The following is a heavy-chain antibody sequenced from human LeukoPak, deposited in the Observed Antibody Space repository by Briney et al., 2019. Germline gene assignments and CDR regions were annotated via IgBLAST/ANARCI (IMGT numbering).Heavy chain of an antibody. J-gene: IGHJ4*02. V-gene: IGHV3-21*01. CDR1: GFTFSSHS. Sequence: GGSLRLSCAASGFTFSSHSMNWVRQAPGKGLEWVSSISSSSSYIYYADSVKGRFTISRDNAKNSLYLQMNSLRAEDTAVYYCARGYCSGGSRYFNYFDYWGQGTLVTVSS. D-gene: IGHD2-15*01. CDR2: ISSSSSYI. CDR3: ARGYCSGGSRYFNYFDY.